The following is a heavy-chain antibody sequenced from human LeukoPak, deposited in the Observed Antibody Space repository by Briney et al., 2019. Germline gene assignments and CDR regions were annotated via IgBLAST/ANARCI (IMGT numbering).Heavy chain of an antibody. Sequence: GGSLRLSCAASGFTFSTYAMSWVRQAPGKGLEWVSGISGSGGSTYYADSVKGRFTISRDNSKNTLYLQMNSLRAEDTAVYYCAKDVRVSGWYVFDYWGQGTLVTVSS. V-gene: IGHV3-23*01. CDR2: ISGSGGST. J-gene: IGHJ4*02. CDR1: GFTFSTYA. CDR3: AKDVRVSGWYVFDY. D-gene: IGHD6-19*01.